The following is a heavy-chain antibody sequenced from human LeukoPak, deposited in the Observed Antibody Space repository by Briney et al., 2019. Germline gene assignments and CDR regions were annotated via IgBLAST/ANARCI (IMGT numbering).Heavy chain of an antibody. CDR3: ATVVGASPDYFDY. CDR1: GFTVSSKY. J-gene: IGHJ4*02. V-gene: IGHV3-53*01. D-gene: IGHD3-10*01. CDR2: IYSGGPT. Sequence: GGSLRLSCAASGFTVSSKYMSWVRQAPGKGLEWVSLIYSGGPTSYADSVKGRFTISRDSTKNTLYLQMNSLRAEDTAVYYCATVVGASPDYFDYWGQGTLVTVSP.